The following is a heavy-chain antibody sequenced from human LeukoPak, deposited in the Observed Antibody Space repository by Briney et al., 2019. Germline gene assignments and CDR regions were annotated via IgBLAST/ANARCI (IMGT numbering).Heavy chain of an antibody. D-gene: IGHD5-24*01. Sequence: GGPLRLPGAASGFTFSGYWRQGFAQAPGKGRVGFSRLSPDESSTTSADSVQGRFTITRDNAKNTLYLQIGSLRADDTAVYYCTRMSREAPGLPDLWGQGTLVTVSS. CDR3: TRMSREAPGLPDL. CDR1: GFTFSGYW. J-gene: IGHJ5*02. CDR2: LSPDESST. V-gene: IGHV3-74*01.